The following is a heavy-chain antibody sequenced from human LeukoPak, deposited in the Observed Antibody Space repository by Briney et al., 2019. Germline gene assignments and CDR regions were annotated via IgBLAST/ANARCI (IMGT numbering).Heavy chain of an antibody. CDR3: ARSGYCSSTSCYANGYYYYGMDV. Sequence: ASVKVSCEASGGTFSSYAISWVRQAPGQGLEWMGGIIPIFGTANYAQKFQGRVTITADKSTSTAYMELSSLRSEDTAVYYCARSGYCSSTSCYANGYYYYGMDVWGKGTTVTVSS. CDR2: IIPIFGTA. J-gene: IGHJ6*04. D-gene: IGHD2-2*03. CDR1: GGTFSSYA. V-gene: IGHV1-69*06.